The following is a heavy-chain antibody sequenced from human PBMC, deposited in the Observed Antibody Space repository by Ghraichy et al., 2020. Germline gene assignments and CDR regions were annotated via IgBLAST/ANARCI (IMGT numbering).Heavy chain of an antibody. V-gene: IGHV1-18*01. CDR1: GYTFDNYG. J-gene: IGHJ4*02. Sequence: ASVKVSCKASGYTFDNYGIGWVRQAPGQGLEWMGWISAYTGSTHYAQKFQDRVTMNTDTSTSTAHLELRSLNSDDTAVYYCARVGSGYADYWGRGTLVTVSS. CDR3: ARVGSGYADY. D-gene: IGHD3-3*01. CDR2: ISAYTGST.